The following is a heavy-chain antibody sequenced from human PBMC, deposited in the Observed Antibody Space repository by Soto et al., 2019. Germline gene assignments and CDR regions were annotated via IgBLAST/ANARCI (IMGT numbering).Heavy chain of an antibody. CDR3: ARHTPATTRYFDY. CDR2: FYYSGST. V-gene: IGHV4-61*05. CDR1: GDSISNNNYC. D-gene: IGHD4-17*01. Sequence: SETLSLTCTVSGDSISNNNYCWSWIRQPPGKGLEWIGYFYYSGSTNYNPSLKSRVTISVDTSKNQFSLKLSSVTAADTAMYYCARHTPATTRYFDYWGQGALVTVSS. J-gene: IGHJ4*02.